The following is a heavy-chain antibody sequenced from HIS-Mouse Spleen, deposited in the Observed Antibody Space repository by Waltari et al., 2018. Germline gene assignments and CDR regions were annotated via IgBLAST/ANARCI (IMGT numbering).Heavy chain of an antibody. J-gene: IGHJ2*01. V-gene: IGHV4-39*07. CDR1: GGSISSSSYY. CDR2: IYYSGST. CDR3: AREIPYSSSWYDWYFDL. D-gene: IGHD6-13*01. Sequence: QLQLQESGPGLVKPSETLSLTCTVSGGSISSSSYYWGWIRQPPGKGLGWIGSIYYSGSTSHNPSLKSRVTISVDTSKNQFSLKLSSVTAADTAVYYCAREIPYSSSWYDWYFDLWGRGTLVTVSS.